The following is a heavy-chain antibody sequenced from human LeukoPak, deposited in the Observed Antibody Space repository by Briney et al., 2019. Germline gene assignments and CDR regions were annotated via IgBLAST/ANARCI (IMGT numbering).Heavy chain of an antibody. Sequence: PGGSLRLSCAASGFTLSRYWMSWVRQAPGKGLEWVANINEDGSEKYYVDSVKGRFTISRDNAKNSLYLHMNSLTAEDTAMYYCARDWVAGVPFDAFDIWGQGTMVSVSS. CDR3: ARDWVAGVPFDAFDI. D-gene: IGHD3-10*01. CDR1: GFTLSRYW. V-gene: IGHV3-7*03. CDR2: INEDGSEK. J-gene: IGHJ3*02.